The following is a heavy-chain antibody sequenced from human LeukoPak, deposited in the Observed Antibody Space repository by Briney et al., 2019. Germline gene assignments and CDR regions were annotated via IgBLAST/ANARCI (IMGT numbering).Heavy chain of an antibody. CDR2: IDSDGTTT. J-gene: IGHJ4*02. Sequence: GGSLRLSCAASGFTLGNAWMHWVRQAPGEGLVWVSRIDSDGTTTIYADSVKGRFTISRDSAKNTLYLQMNSLRAEDTAVYYCARLRDGYNDYWGQGTLVTVSS. CDR3: ARLRDGYNDY. V-gene: IGHV3-74*01. CDR1: GFTLGNAW. D-gene: IGHD5-24*01.